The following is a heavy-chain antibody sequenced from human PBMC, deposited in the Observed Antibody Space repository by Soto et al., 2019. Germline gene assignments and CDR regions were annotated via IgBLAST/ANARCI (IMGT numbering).Heavy chain of an antibody. Sequence: QVQLVESGGGVVQPGRSLRLSCAASGFNFSSYGMHWVRQAPGKGLEWVAVISYDGSNKYYADSVKGRFTISRDNSKNTLYLQMNSLRAEDTSVYYCAKDSGQQLVLDYWGQGTLVTVSS. CDR3: AKDSGQQLVLDY. CDR1: GFNFSSYG. D-gene: IGHD6-13*01. V-gene: IGHV3-30*18. J-gene: IGHJ4*02. CDR2: ISYDGSNK.